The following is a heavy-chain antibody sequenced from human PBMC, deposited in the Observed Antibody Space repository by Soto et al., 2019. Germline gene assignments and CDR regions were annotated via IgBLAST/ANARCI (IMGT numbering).Heavy chain of an antibody. CDR2: ISGSGGST. J-gene: IGHJ5*02. CDR3: AKRKSSSSGWPGS. Sequence: GGSLRLSCAASGFTFSSYAMRWVRQAPGKGLEWVSAISGSGGSTYYADSVKGRFTISRDNSKNTLYLQMNSLRAEDTAVYYCAKRKSSSSGWPGSWGQGTLVTVSS. V-gene: IGHV3-23*01. D-gene: IGHD6-19*01. CDR1: GFTFSSYA.